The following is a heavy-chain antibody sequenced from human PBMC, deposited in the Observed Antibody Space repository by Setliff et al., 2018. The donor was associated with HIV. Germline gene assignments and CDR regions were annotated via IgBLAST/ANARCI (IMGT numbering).Heavy chain of an antibody. Sequence: SETLSLTCAVSGYSLSRSHGWGWIRQPPGKGLEWIGYIYYSGGTNYNPSLKSRATMSVETTNNRFSLKLRSVTALDTVVYYCAKTVVGASYALPNYGFDIWGQGTMVTVSS. J-gene: IGHJ3*02. CDR2: IYYSGGT. V-gene: IGHV4-28*06. CDR1: GYSLSRSHG. D-gene: IGHD3-16*01. CDR3: AKTVVGASYALPNYGFDI.